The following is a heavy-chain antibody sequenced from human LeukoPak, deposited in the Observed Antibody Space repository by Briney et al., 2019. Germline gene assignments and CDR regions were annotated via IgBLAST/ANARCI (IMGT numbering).Heavy chain of an antibody. V-gene: IGHV3-74*01. CDR3: AREPPYDFWSGYPYDYYYYGMDV. D-gene: IGHD3-3*01. CDR1: GFTFSSYW. CDR2: INSDGSST. Sequence: GGSLRLSCAASGFTFSSYWMHWVRQAPGKGLVWVSRINSDGSSTSYADSVKGRFTIFRDNAKNTLYLQMNSLRAEDTAVYYCAREPPYDFWSGYPYDYYYYGMDVWGQGTTVTVS. J-gene: IGHJ6*02.